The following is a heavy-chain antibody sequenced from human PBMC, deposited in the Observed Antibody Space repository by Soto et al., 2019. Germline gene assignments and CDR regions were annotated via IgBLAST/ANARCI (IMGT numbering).Heavy chain of an antibody. CDR2: ISAYNGNT. CDR1: GYTFTSYG. Sequence: GASVKVSCKSSGYTFTSYGISWVRQAPGQGLEWMGWISAYNGNTNYAQKLQGRVTMTTDTSTSTAYMELRSLRSDDTAVYYCARRSDVMYSSSWYYAFDIWGQGTTVTVSS. D-gene: IGHD6-13*01. V-gene: IGHV1-18*01. CDR3: ARRSDVMYSSSWYYAFDI. J-gene: IGHJ3*02.